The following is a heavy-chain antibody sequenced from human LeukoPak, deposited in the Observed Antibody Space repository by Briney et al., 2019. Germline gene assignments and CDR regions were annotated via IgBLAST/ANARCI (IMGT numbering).Heavy chain of an antibody. J-gene: IGHJ4*02. D-gene: IGHD6-25*01. V-gene: IGHV3-11*05. CDR3: ARDPETWQAA. Sequence: GGSLRLSCAASGFIFSSYAMSWVRQAPGKGLEWVSYISSSTHYTNYADSVKGRFTISRDNAKNSLYLQMNSLRAEDTAVYYCARDPETWQAAWGQGTLVTVSS. CDR1: GFIFSSYA. CDR2: ISSSTHYT.